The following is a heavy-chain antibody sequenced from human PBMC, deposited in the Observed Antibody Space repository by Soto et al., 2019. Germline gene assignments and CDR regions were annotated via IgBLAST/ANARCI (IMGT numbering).Heavy chain of an antibody. CDR3: ARGRGAAADYFDF. D-gene: IGHD6-13*01. V-gene: IGHV3-11*05. CDR1: GFTFSDYY. J-gene: IGHJ4*02. Sequence: GGSLRLSCAVSGFTFSDYYMTWIRQAPGTGLEWVSYISSSTSHTNYADSVKGRFTISRDNAKNSLFLQMNSLRAEDTAVYYCARGRGAAADYFDFWGKGTLVTVAS. CDR2: ISSSTSHT.